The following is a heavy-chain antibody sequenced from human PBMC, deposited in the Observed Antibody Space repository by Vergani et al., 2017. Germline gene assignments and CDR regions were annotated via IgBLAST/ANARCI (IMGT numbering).Heavy chain of an antibody. CDR1: GFTFSSYW. CDR2: INSDGSST. J-gene: IGHJ6*03. Sequence: EVQLLESGGGLVQPGGSLRLSCAASGFTFSSYWMHWVRQAPGKGLVWVSRINSDGSSTSYADSVKGRFTISRDNAKNTLYLQMNSLRTEETAVYYCACATVTTGAVVYYYYIDVWGKGTTVTVSS. V-gene: IGHV3-74*02. D-gene: IGHD4-17*01. CDR3: ACATVTTGAVVYYYYIDV.